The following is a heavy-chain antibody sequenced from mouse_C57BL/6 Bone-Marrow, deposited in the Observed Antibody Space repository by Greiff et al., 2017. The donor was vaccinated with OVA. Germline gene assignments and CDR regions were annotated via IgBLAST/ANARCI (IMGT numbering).Heavy chain of an antibody. J-gene: IGHJ2*01. CDR3: ARSGTAQATDY. V-gene: IGHV1-26*01. Sequence: VQLQQSGPELVKPGASVKISCKASGYTFTDYYMNWVKQSHGKSLEWIGDINPNNGGTSYNQKFKGKATLTVDKSSSTAYMELRSLTSEDSAVYYCARSGTAQATDYWGQGTTLTVSS. D-gene: IGHD3-2*02. CDR2: INPNNGGT. CDR1: GYTFTDYY.